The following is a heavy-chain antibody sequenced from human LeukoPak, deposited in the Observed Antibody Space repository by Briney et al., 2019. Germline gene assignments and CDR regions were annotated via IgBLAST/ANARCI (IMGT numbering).Heavy chain of an antibody. Sequence: ASVKGSCKASGYTFTDYYIHWVRQAPGQGLEWMGWINPNSGDTNFAQKFQGRVTMTRDTSIRTGYMELSRLRSDDTAVYYCARYYYDSSGYYHFDYWGQGTLVTVSS. J-gene: IGHJ4*02. D-gene: IGHD3-22*01. V-gene: IGHV1-2*02. CDR3: ARYYYDSSGYYHFDY. CDR1: GYTFTDYY. CDR2: INPNSGDT.